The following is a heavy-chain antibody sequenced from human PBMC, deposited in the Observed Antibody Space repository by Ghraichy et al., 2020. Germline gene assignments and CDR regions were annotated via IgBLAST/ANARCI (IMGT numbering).Heavy chain of an antibody. D-gene: IGHD3-16*02. Sequence: SQTLSLTCTVSGGSISSGGYYWSWIRQHPGKGLEWIGYIYYSGSTYYNPSLKSRVTISVDTSKNQFSLKLSSVTAADTAVYYCASYVWGSYRYILDWFDPWGQGTLVTVSS. CDR2: IYYSGST. CDR1: GGSISSGGYY. V-gene: IGHV4-31*02. J-gene: IGHJ5*02. CDR3: ASYVWGSYRYILDWFDP.